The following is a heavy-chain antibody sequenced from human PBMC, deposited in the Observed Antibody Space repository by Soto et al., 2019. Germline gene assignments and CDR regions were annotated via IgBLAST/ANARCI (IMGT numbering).Heavy chain of an antibody. V-gene: IGHV1-69*12. CDR2: IIPIFGTA. J-gene: IGHJ4*02. D-gene: IGHD3-22*01. CDR1: GGTFSSYA. CDR3: ARGHDSSGYYLDYFAY. Sequence: QVQLVQSGAEVKKPGSSVKVSCKASGGTFSSYAISRVRQAPGQGLEWMGGIIPIFGTANYAQKFQGRVTITADESTSTAYMELSSLRSEDTAVYYCARGHDSSGYYLDYFAYWGQGTLVTVSS.